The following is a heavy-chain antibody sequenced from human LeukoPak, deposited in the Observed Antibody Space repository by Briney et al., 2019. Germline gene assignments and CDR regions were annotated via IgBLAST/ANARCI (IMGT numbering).Heavy chain of an antibody. V-gene: IGHV4-34*01. Sequence: GSLRLSCAASGFTFSGHAMSWIRQPPGKGLEWIGEINYRGNTNYNPSLKSRLTMSIDTSKKQFSLNLRSVTAADTAVYYCARRFCGGDCPPGYWGQGTPVTVSS. D-gene: IGHD2-21*02. CDR2: INYRGNT. CDR3: ARRFCGGDCPPGY. J-gene: IGHJ4*02. CDR1: GFTFSGHA.